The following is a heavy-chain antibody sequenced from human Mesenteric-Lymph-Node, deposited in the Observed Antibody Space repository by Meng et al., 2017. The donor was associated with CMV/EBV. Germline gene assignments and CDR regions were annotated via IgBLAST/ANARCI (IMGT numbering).Heavy chain of an antibody. CDR3: ARRRDYFDY. V-gene: IGHV3-11*01. Sequence: GGSLRLSCGGSGFAFSNYWMSWVRQAPGEGLEWLAYISLSGSTTHYADSVKGRFTISRDNAKNSLYLQMNSLTAEDTAVYYCARRRDYFDYWGQGALVTVSS. CDR1: GFAFSNYW. CDR2: ISLSGSTT. J-gene: IGHJ4*02.